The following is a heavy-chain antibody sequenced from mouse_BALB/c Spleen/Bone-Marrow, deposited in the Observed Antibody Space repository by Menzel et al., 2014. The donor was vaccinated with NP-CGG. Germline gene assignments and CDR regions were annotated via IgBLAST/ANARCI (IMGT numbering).Heavy chain of an antibody. CDR2: VSSGSSTI. CDR3: ARSRFPDYGTSPFDY. D-gene: IGHD1-1*01. Sequence: EVKLVESGGGLVQPGGSRKLSCATSGFDFQTFGMHWVRRAPERGLEWVAYVSSGSSTIYYGDTVRGRFTISRDNPKXTLFLQMTSLRSEDTAMYFCARSRFPDYGTSPFDYWGQGTPLTVSS. V-gene: IGHV5-17*02. J-gene: IGHJ2*01. CDR1: GFDFQTFG.